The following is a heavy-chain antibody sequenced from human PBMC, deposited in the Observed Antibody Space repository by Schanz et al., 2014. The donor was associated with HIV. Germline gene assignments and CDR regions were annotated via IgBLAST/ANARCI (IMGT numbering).Heavy chain of an antibody. J-gene: IGHJ4*02. Sequence: GQLLDSGGGLVQPGGSLRLSCIASGFTFNNYAMTWVRQAPGKGLEWVSSISESGSRSYYADSVNGRFTISRDNSKNTLYLQMTTLRTEDTAVYYCAKPEYDSRGNSQSHFDYWGQGTLVTVSS. CDR1: GFTFNNYA. V-gene: IGHV3-23*01. CDR2: ISESGSRS. D-gene: IGHD3-22*01. CDR3: AKPEYDSRGNSQSHFDY.